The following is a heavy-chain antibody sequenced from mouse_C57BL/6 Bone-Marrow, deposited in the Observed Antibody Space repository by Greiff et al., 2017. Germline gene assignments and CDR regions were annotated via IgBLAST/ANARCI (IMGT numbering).Heavy chain of an antibody. CDR2: IWTGGGT. J-gene: IGHJ4*01. V-gene: IGHV2-9-1*01. CDR1: GFLLTSYA. Sequence: VKLMESGPGLVAPSQSLSITCTVSGFLLTSYAISWVRQPPGKGLEWLGVIWTGGGTNYNSALKSRLSISKDNSKSQVFLKMNSLQTDDTARYYCARRGDYYSNCYAMDYWGQGTSVTVSS. CDR3: ARRGDYYSNCYAMDY. D-gene: IGHD2-5*01.